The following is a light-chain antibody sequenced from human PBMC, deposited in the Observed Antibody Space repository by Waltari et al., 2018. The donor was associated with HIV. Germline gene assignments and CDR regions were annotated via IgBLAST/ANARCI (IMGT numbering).Light chain of an antibody. CDR3: QSYDSSLRAVV. CDR1: SSTIGAGSD. Sequence: QSVLTQPPSVSGAPGQRVTISCTGSSSTIGAGSDVHWYQQLPGTAPKVLIYGNINRPSGVPDRFSGSKSGTSASLAITGLQAEDEADYYCQSYDSSLRAVVFGGRTKLTV. CDR2: GNI. J-gene: IGLJ2*01. V-gene: IGLV1-40*01.